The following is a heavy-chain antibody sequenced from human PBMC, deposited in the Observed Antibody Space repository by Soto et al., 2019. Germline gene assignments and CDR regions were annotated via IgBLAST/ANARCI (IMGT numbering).Heavy chain of an antibody. J-gene: IGHJ4*02. CDR1: GYTFSNFW. Sequence: PGESLKISCQSSGYTFSNFWIGWVRQLPGKGLEWMGIIYPGDHETRYSPSFHGKVTISADRSINTAYLQWSSLMASDTAIYYCARQHPLDSRVWYNWGQGTLVTVSS. CDR3: ARQHPLDSRVWYN. D-gene: IGHD6-19*01. V-gene: IGHV5-51*01. CDR2: IYPGDHET.